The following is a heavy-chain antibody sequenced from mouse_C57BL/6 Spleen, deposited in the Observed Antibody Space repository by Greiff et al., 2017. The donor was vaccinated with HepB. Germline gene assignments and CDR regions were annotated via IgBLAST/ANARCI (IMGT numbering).Heavy chain of an antibody. CDR3: TRGRNCKYDGGRTDY. Sequence: SGTVLARPGASVKMSCKTSGYTFTSYWMHWVKQRPGQGLEWIGAIYPGNSDTSYNQKFKGKAKLTAVTSASTAYMELSSLTNEDSAVYYCTRGRNCKYDGGRTDYWGQGTTLTVSS. CDR2: IYPGNSDT. CDR1: GYTFTSYW. D-gene: IGHD2-14*01. J-gene: IGHJ2*01. V-gene: IGHV1-5*01.